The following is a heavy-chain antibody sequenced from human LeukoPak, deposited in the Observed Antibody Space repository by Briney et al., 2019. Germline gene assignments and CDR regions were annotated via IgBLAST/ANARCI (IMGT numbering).Heavy chain of an antibody. CDR3: ARRINYYDSSGYYYVRYFDS. CDR1: GFTFSSYW. D-gene: IGHD3-22*01. V-gene: IGHV3-74*01. CDR2: INTDGSSL. Sequence: SGGSLRLSCAASGFTFSSYWMYWVRQAPGKGPVWVARINTDGSSLNYADSVKGRFTISRDNAKNTPYLQMNSLGAEDTAVYYCARRINYYDSSGYYYVRYFDSWGQGTLVAVSS. J-gene: IGHJ4*02.